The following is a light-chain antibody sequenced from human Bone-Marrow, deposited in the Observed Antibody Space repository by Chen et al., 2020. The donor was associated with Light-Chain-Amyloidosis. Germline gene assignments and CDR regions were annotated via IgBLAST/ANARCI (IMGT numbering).Light chain of an antibody. V-gene: IGLV3-21*02. Sequence: SYVLTQPSSVSVAPGQTATIACGGNNIGSTSVHWSQQTPGQAPLQVVNNDSDRPSGGPARLAGSNCGPTATLPNRLGEGGEAPDYCWQVEDGGSDRPVFGGGAKLTVL. CDR1: NIGSTS. CDR2: NDS. CDR3: QVEDGGSDRPV. J-gene: IGLJ3*02.